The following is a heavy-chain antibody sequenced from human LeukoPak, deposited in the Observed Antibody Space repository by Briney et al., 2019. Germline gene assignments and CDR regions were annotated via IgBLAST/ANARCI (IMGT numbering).Heavy chain of an antibody. CDR1: GFTFSSYG. D-gene: IGHD3-22*01. Sequence: GRSLRLSCAASGFTFSSYGVHWVRQAPGKGLEWVAVIWYDGSNKYYADSVKGRFTISRDNSKNTLYLQMNSLRAEDTAVYYCTRDPSLDYYDSSGYWDYWGQGTLVTVSS. CDR3: TRDPSLDYYDSSGYWDY. CDR2: IWYDGSNK. J-gene: IGHJ4*02. V-gene: IGHV3-33*01.